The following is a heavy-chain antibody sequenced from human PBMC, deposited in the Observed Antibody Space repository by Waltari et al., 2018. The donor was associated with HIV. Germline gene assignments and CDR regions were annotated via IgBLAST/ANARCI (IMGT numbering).Heavy chain of an antibody. J-gene: IGHJ3*01. V-gene: IGHV4-39*07. CDR1: GGSITSPSYY. D-gene: IGHD3-3*01. Sequence: QLQLHESGPGLVKASETLSLTCTVAGGSITSPSYYWGWLRQPPEKGLEWIGNVFYNGDTFYNTSLKSRVTISVDTSKNQLSLRLNSVTAADTAVYYCLRATIFGIVISAFDLWGQGTMVTVSS. CDR2: VFYNGDT. CDR3: LRATIFGIVISAFDL.